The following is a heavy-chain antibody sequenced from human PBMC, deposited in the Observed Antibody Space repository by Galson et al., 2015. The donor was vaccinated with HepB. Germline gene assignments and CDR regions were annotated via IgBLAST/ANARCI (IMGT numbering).Heavy chain of an antibody. J-gene: IGHJ4*02. Sequence: TLSLTCTVSGGSISSGGYYWSWIRQHPGKGLECIGYIHYSGYTYYNSSLKSRVTISVDTSKNQFSLKLSSVTAADTAVYYCARLAKTVGVIHSDYWGQGTLVTVSS. CDR2: IHYSGYT. CDR1: GGSISSGGYY. D-gene: IGHD3-10*01. CDR3: ARLAKTVGVIHSDY. V-gene: IGHV4-31*03.